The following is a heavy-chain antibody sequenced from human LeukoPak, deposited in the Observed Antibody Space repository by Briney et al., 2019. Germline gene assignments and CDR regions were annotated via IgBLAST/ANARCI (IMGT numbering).Heavy chain of an antibody. CDR2: IRWNSGSI. CDR3: AKDSDPNYYGSGSYYYTRGAFDI. V-gene: IGHV3-9*01. Sequence: GGPLRLSCAASGFTFDDYAMHWVRQAPGKGLEWVSGIRWNSGSIGYAQSVKGRFTISRDNAKNPLYLQMNSLRAEDTALYYCAKDSDPNYYGSGSYYYTRGAFDIWGQGTMVTVSS. J-gene: IGHJ3*02. D-gene: IGHD3-10*01. CDR1: GFTFDDYA.